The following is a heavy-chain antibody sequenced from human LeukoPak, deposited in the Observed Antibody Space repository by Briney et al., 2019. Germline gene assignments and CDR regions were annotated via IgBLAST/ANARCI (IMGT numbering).Heavy chain of an antibody. Sequence: PGGSLRLSCAASGFTFSDYGMHWVRQAPGKGLEWVAFIRFDGSDKDNADSVKGRFTISRDNSKNTLYLQMNSLRPEDTAVYYCAKAGPDSSGSYDHNYYYYMDVWGKGTTVTISS. V-gene: IGHV3-30*02. CDR1: GFTFSDYG. CDR3: AKAGPDSSGSYDHNYYYYMDV. J-gene: IGHJ6*03. D-gene: IGHD6-19*01. CDR2: IRFDGSDK.